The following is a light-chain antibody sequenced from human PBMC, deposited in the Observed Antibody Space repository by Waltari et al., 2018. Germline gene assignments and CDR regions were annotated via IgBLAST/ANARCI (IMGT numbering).Light chain of an antibody. J-gene: IGLJ2*01. Sequence: QSALTQPPSASGSPGQTVPISCAGASSDVGSSDYVSWYQNIPGQAPNPLIYHVTKRPSGVPDRFSGSKSGNTASLTVSGLQAEDEADYYCSSNAGINNFVFGGGTKLTVL. CDR3: SSNAGINNFV. V-gene: IGLV2-8*01. CDR2: HVT. CDR1: SSDVGSSDY.